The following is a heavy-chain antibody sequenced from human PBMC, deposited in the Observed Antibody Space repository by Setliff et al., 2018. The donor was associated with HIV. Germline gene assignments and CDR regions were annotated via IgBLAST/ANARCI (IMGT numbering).Heavy chain of an antibody. V-gene: IGHV4-34*01. CDR1: GGSFNDYY. D-gene: IGHD3-22*01. CDR3: AREGDYNFDNTGYLRGGYYYYCMDV. Sequence: SETLSLTCTVYGGSFNDYYWTWIRQPPGKGLEWIGEIDHSGSTKYHASLKSRVTISIDTSKNQISLKLSSVTAADTAVYYCAREGDYNFDNTGYLRGGYYYYCMDVWGKGTTVTVSS. J-gene: IGHJ6*03. CDR2: IDHSGST.